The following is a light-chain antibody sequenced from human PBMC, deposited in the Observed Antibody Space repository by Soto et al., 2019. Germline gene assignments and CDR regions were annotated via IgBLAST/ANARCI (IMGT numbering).Light chain of an antibody. J-gene: IGKJ3*01. V-gene: IGKV3-20*01. CDR1: QTVSSSY. CDR2: GGS. Sequence: NVWTQPPGTLSLSTGQGLTLSCRASQTVSSSYLAWYQHKPGQAPRLLIYGGSTKATGTPDRFSGSGSGTDFTLTISRLEPEDFAVYYCQQYGSSPFTFGPGTKVDIK. CDR3: QQYGSSPFT.